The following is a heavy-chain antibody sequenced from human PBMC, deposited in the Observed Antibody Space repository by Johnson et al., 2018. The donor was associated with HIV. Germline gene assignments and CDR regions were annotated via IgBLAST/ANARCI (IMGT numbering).Heavy chain of an antibody. D-gene: IGHD2-21*02. Sequence: VQLVESGGGLVQPGGSLRLSCAASGFTFSNAWMSWVRQAPGKGLEWVGRIKSKTDGGTTDYAAPVKGRFTISRADSKNTLYLQMNSLKTEDTAMYYCTTDIATHVVVVTAISDPFDIWGQGTMVTVSS. CDR2: IKSKTDGGTT. CDR3: TTDIATHVVVVTAISDPFDI. V-gene: IGHV3-15*01. J-gene: IGHJ3*02. CDR1: GFTFSNAW.